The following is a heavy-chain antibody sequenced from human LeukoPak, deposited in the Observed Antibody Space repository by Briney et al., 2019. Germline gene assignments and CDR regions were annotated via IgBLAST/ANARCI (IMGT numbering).Heavy chain of an antibody. CDR3: AKAISGWYYFDY. V-gene: IGHV3-23*01. CDR1: GFTFSSYA. D-gene: IGHD6-19*01. J-gene: IGHJ4*02. Sequence: GGSLRLSCAPSGFTFSSYAMTWVRQAPGKGLEWVSGISGSGGLTNYADSVKGRFTISRDNSKNTLYLEMNSLRAEDTAVYYCAKAISGWYYFDYWGQGTLLTVSS. CDR2: ISGSGGLT.